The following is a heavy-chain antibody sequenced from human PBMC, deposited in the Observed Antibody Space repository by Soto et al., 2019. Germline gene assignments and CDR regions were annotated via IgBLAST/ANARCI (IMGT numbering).Heavy chain of an antibody. Sequence: QVQLVQSGAEVKKPGSSVKVSCKASGGTFSSYAISWVRQAPGQGLEWMGGIIPIFGTANYAQKFQGRVTSTADESTSTAYMGRSSPRSAVTAVYYCASGREGQQLQLSGWFDPWGQGALVTVS. V-gene: IGHV1-69*12. CDR1: GGTFSSYA. J-gene: IGHJ5*02. CDR2: IIPIFGTA. CDR3: ASGREGQQLQLSGWFDP. D-gene: IGHD6-13*01.